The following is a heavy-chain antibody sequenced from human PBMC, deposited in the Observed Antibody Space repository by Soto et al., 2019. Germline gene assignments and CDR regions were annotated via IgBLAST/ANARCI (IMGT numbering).Heavy chain of an antibody. CDR3: ARDGPDGYNLGY. D-gene: IGHD5-12*01. CDR1: GVSISSGSW. CDR2: IFHSGST. Sequence: QMQESGPGLVEPSGTLSLTCDVSGVSISSGSWWSWVRQPPGKGLEWIGEIFHSGSTKYNPSLKSQVTISVDTSKTHVSLRVTSVTAADTAVYYCARDGPDGYNLGYWGQGTLVTVSS. V-gene: IGHV4-4*02. J-gene: IGHJ4*02.